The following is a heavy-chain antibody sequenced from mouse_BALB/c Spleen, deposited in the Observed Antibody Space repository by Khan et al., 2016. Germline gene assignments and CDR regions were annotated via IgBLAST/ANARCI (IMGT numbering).Heavy chain of an antibody. CDR3: ARIEGGRAMDY. CDR2: IWWDDDK. D-gene: IGHD3-3*01. V-gene: IGHV8-8*01. Sequence: QVTLQESGPGILQPSQTLSLTCSFSGFSLSTSGMGVGWIRQPSGKGLEWLAHIWWDDDKRNNPALKSRWTNCKDTTSNQVFLKIASVDTADTATYYGARIEGGRAMDYWGQGTSVTVSS. J-gene: IGHJ4*01. CDR1: GFSLSTSGMG.